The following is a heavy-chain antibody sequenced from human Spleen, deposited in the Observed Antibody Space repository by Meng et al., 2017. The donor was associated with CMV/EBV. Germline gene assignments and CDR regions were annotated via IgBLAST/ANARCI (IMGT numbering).Heavy chain of an antibody. CDR1: GFTFSSYA. CDR2: ISYDGSNK. V-gene: IGHV3-30*04. J-gene: IGHJ6*02. CDR3: AREYSSSPKETYGMDV. D-gene: IGHD6-6*01. Sequence: LSLTCAASGFTFSSYAMHWVRQAPGKGLEWVAVISYDGSNKYYADSVKGRFTISRDNSKNTLFLQMNSLRAEDTAVYYYAREYSSSPKETYGMDVWGQGTTVTVSS.